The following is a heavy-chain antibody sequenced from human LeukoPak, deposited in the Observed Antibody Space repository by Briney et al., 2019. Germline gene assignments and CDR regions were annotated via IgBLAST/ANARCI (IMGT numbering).Heavy chain of an antibody. CDR2: ISYDGSNK. D-gene: IGHD6-13*01. CDR1: GFTFSSYA. V-gene: IGHV3-30-3*01. CDR3: AKPILGWGSSWHDAFDI. J-gene: IGHJ3*02. Sequence: PGRSLRLSCAASGFTFSSYAMHWVRQAPGKGLEWVAVISYDGSNKYYADSVKGRFTISRDNSKNTLYLQMNNLRAVDTAVYYCAKPILGWGSSWHDAFDIWGQGTMVTVSS.